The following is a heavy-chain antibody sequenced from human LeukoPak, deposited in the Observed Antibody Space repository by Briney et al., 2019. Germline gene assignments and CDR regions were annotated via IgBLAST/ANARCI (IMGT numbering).Heavy chain of an antibody. CDR3: ARELIYCGGDCYFDS. CDR1: GFTFSDYS. J-gene: IGHJ4*02. CDR2: ISSTGVTS. D-gene: IGHD2-21*02. V-gene: IGHV3-11*01. Sequence: GGPLRLSCAASGFTFSDYSMSWIRQARGKGLEWVSYISSTGVTSYYADSVKGGFTISRDNARNSLYLQTNSLRAEDTAVYYCARELIYCGGDCYFDSWGQGSLVTVSS.